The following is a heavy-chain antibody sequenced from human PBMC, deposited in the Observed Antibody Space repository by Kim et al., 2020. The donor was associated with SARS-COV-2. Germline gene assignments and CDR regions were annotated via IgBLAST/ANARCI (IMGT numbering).Heavy chain of an antibody. CDR3: ARGRYGSGSYLGY. V-gene: IGHV4-59*09. D-gene: IGHD3-10*01. J-gene: IGHJ4*02. Sequence: SHPSLTSRVTISVDTSKNQFSLKLSSVTAADTAVYYCARGRYGSGSYLGYWGQGTLVTVSS.